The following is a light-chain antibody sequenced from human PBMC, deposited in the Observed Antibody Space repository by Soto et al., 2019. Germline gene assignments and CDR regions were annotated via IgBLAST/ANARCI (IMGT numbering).Light chain of an antibody. CDR3: SSYISSSADV. CDR2: EVS. Sequence: QSALTPPASVSGSPGQSITISCTGTSSDVGGYNYVSWYQQHPGKAPKLMIYEVSNRPSGVSNRFSGSKSGNTASLTISGLQAEDEADYYCSSYISSSADVFETGTKATVL. V-gene: IGLV2-14*01. J-gene: IGLJ1*01. CDR1: SSDVGGYNY.